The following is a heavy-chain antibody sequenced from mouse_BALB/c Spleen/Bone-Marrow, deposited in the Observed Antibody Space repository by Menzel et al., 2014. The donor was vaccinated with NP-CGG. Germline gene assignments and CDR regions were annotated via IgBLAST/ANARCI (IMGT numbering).Heavy chain of an antibody. D-gene: IGHD5-1*01. CDR3: AKTYHLSYARDY. CDR1: GYTFSSSW. V-gene: IGHV1-9*01. CDR2: ILPGSGST. Sequence: LVESGASVKISCKATGYTFSSSWIEWVNQRPGHGLEWIGEILPGSGSTNYNEKFKGKAKFTAYTSSNTAYMQLSSLPTEDSADYYCAKTYHLSYARDYWGQGTSVTVSS. J-gene: IGHJ4*01.